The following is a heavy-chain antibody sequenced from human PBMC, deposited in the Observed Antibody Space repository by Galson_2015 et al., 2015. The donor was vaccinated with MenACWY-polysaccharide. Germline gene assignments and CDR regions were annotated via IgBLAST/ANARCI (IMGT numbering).Heavy chain of an antibody. V-gene: IGHV3-33*01. Sequence: SLRLSCAASGSRFSNSGMHWVRQAPGKGLEWVAVIQYDGSNKVYADSVKGRFTISRDNSKNTLYLEMNSLRAEDTAVYYCAREGSRLVFHAFDTWGQGTMVSVSS. CDR2: IQYDGSNK. D-gene: IGHD6-6*01. J-gene: IGHJ3*02. CDR3: AREGSRLVFHAFDT. CDR1: GSRFSNSG.